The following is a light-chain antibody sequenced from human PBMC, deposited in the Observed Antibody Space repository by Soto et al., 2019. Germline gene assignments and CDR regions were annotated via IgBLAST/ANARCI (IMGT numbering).Light chain of an antibody. CDR3: QQYCNSYGT. CDR1: QNVRYSY. J-gene: IGKJ1*01. V-gene: IGKV3-20*01. CDR2: DTS. Sequence: IGVTQSPCTLSSSTGERATLSCRASQNVRYSYLAWYQQKPGQAASHLLYDTSTSATGVPDRFSGSGSGTEFALTIIRVEPEDDALYFCQQYCNSYGTFGQGSKVDIK.